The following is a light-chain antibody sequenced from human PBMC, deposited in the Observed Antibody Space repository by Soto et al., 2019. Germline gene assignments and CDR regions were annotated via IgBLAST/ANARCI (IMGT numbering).Light chain of an antibody. V-gene: IGLV1-40*01. CDR1: SSNIGAGYD. J-gene: IGLJ1*01. CDR3: QSYDSSLSGSIV. Sequence: QSALTQPPSVSGAPGQRVTISCTGSSSNIGAGYDIHWYQQLPGTAPKLLIYDDINRPSGVPDRFSGSKSGTSASLAITGLQPEDEADYYCQSYDSSLSGSIVFGTGTKVTVL. CDR2: DDI.